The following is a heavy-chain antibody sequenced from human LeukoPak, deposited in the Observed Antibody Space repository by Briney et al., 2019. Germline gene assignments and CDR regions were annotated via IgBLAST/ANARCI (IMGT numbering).Heavy chain of an antibody. CDR3: AREGFDY. Sequence: ASVKVSCKASGYTFTSYDNNWVRQAPGQGLEWLGYMNPNSGNTGSAQKFQGRFTMTWDISISTAYMELSSLRSEDTAVYYCAREGFDYWGRGTLVTVSS. J-gene: IGHJ4*02. V-gene: IGHV1-8*01. CDR1: GYTFTSYD. CDR2: MNPNSGNT.